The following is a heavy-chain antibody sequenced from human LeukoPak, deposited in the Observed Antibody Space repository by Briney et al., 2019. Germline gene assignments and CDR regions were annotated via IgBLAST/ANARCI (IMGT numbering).Heavy chain of an antibody. D-gene: IGHD3-9*01. CDR3: AHRPGRYFDWLIRGGDAFDI. CDR2: IYWNDDK. Sequence: SGPTLVKPTQTLTLTCTFSGFSLSTSGVGVGWIRQPPGKALEWLALIYWNDDKRYSPSLKSRLTITKDTSKNQVVLTMTNMDPVDTATYYCAHRPGRYFDWLIRGGDAFDIWGQGTMVTVSS. CDR1: GFSLSTSGVG. V-gene: IGHV2-5*01. J-gene: IGHJ3*02.